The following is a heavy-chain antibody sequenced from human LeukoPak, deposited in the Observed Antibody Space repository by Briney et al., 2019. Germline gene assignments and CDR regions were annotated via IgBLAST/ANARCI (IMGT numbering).Heavy chain of an antibody. Sequence: SQTLSLTCAISGDSVSSNSAAWDWVRQSPSRGLEWLGRTYYRSKWYSHYSVSVKSRITINPDTSRNQFSLQLNSVTPEDTAVYYCARGPGYFQHWGQGTLVTVSS. D-gene: IGHD2-8*02. CDR2: TYYRSKWYS. V-gene: IGHV6-1*01. J-gene: IGHJ1*01. CDR3: ARGPGYFQH. CDR1: GDSVSSNSAA.